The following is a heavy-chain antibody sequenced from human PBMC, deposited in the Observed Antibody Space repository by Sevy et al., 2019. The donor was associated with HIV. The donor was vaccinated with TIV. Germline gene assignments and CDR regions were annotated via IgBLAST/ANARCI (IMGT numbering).Heavy chain of an antibody. D-gene: IGHD6-13*01. V-gene: IGHV1-69*13. CDR1: GGTFSSYA. Sequence: ASVKVSCKASGGTFSSYAISWVRQAPGQGLEWMGGIIPIFGTANYAQKFQGRVTITADESTSTACMELSSLRSEDTAVYYCARGGIAAAGTNNWFDPWGQGTLVTVSS. CDR3: ARGGIAAAGTNNWFDP. J-gene: IGHJ5*02. CDR2: IIPIFGTA.